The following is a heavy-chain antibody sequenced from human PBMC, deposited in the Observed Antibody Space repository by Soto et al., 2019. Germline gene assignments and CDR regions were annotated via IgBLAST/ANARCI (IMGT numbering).Heavy chain of an antibody. J-gene: IGHJ4*02. D-gene: IGHD6-13*01. CDR1: GGSISSYY. V-gene: IGHV4-59*01. CDR2: IYYSGST. Sequence: ETLSLTCTVSGGSISSYYWSWIRQPPGKGLEWIGYIYYSGSTNYNPSLKSRVTISVDTSKNQFSLKLSSVTAADTAVYYCARVHDRRRYSSSWHRHLVADWGQGTLVTVSS. CDR3: ARVHDRRRYSSSWHRHLVAD.